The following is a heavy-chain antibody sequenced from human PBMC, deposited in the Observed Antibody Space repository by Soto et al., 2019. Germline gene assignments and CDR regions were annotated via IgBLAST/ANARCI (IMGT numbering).Heavy chain of an antibody. CDR1: GFTFSSYG. Sequence: QVHLVESGGGVVQPGRSLRLSCAASGFTFSSYGMHWVRQAPGKGLEWVAVISYDGSNKYYADSVKGRFTISRDNSKNTLYLQMNSLRAEDTAVYYCAKDEAGAIDYWGQGTLVTVSS. J-gene: IGHJ4*02. V-gene: IGHV3-30*18. CDR2: ISYDGSNK. CDR3: AKDEAGAIDY. D-gene: IGHD1-26*01.